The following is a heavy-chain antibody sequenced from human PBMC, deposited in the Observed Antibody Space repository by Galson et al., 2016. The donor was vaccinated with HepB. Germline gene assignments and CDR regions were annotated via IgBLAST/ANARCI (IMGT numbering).Heavy chain of an antibody. V-gene: IGHV3-23*01. D-gene: IGHD6-19*01. CDR2: IRGNNGRI. J-gene: IGHJ5*02. Sequence: SLRLSCAASGFTFSSYAMTWVRQAPGKGLEWVSLIRGNNGRIYYADSVRGRFTISRDTSKNTLYLQMNSLRVEDTAMYYCAKDLRVRYSSDWYGGFDPWGQGTLVSVSS. CDR3: AKDLRVRYSSDWYGGFDP. CDR1: GFTFSSYA.